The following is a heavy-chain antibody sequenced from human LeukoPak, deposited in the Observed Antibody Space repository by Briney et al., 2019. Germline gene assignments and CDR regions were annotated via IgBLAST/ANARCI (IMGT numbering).Heavy chain of an antibody. Sequence: ASVKVSCKASGGTFSSYAISWVRQAPGQGLEWMGGIIPIFGTASYAQKFQGRVTITADESTSTAYMELSSLRSEDTAVYYCASSSSSGYYYYGMDVWGQGTTVTVSS. CDR3: ASSSSSGYYYYGMDV. V-gene: IGHV1-69*13. J-gene: IGHJ6*02. CDR1: GGTFSSYA. CDR2: IIPIFGTA. D-gene: IGHD6-6*01.